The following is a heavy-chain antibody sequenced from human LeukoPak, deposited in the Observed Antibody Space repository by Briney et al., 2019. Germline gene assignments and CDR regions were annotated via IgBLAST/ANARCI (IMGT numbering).Heavy chain of an antibody. CDR2: IYSGGST. Sequence: PGGSLRLSCAASGFTVSSNYMSWVRQAPGKGLEWVSVIYSGGSTYYADSVKGRFTISRDNSKNTLYLQMNSLRAEDTAVYYCARGVAAAYFQHWGQGTLVTVFS. V-gene: IGHV3-66*01. J-gene: IGHJ1*01. CDR3: ARGVAAAYFQH. CDR1: GFTVSSNY. D-gene: IGHD6-13*01.